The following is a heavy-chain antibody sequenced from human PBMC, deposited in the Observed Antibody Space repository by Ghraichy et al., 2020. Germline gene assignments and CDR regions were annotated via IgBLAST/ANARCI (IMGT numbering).Heavy chain of an antibody. D-gene: IGHD5-18*01. CDR2: IYYSGST. J-gene: IGHJ4*02. V-gene: IGHV4-39*01. CDR3: AKRGYSYGHFDY. Sequence: SETLSLTCTVSGGSISSSSYYWGWIRQPPGKGLEWIGSIYYSGSTYYNPSLKSRVTISVDTSKSQFSLRLSSVTAADTAVYYCAKRGYSYGHFDYWGQGTLVTVSS. CDR1: GGSISSSSYY.